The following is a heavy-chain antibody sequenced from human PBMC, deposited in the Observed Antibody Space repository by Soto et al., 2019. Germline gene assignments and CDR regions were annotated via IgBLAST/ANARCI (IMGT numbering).Heavy chain of an antibody. J-gene: IGHJ4*02. Sequence: SVKVSCKASGGTFSSYTISWVRQAPGQGLEWMGRIIPILGIANYAQKFQGRVTITADKSTSTAYMELGSLRSEDTAVYYCARGPITGVKPQSIFGYWGQGTLVTVSS. D-gene: IGHD3-16*01. CDR2: IIPILGIA. V-gene: IGHV1-69*02. CDR3: ARGPITGVKPQSIFGY. CDR1: GGTFSSYT.